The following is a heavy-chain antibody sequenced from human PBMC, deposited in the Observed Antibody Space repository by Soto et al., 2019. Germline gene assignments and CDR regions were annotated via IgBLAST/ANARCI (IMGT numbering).Heavy chain of an antibody. D-gene: IGHD2-2*01. CDR1: GFSLTTSGVG. CDR3: SQSAIHLSTWFYIDP. J-gene: IGHJ5*02. Sequence: QITLKESGPTLVKPTQTLTLTCTFSGFSLTTSGVGVGWILQPPGKSLEWLALISWNDVKRYSPSLKSSLTITKDTTKNQVVLTMTNMDPVDTATYYCSQSAIHLSTWFYIDPCGQGTLVTVSS. V-gene: IGHV2-5*01. CDR2: ISWNDVK.